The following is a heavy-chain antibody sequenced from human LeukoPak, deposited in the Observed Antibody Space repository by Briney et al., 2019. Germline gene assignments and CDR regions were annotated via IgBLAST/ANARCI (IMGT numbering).Heavy chain of an antibody. CDR3: AKVRSGGSSAFDY. V-gene: IGHV3-23*01. CDR1: GFTFSSYD. Sequence: PGGSLRLSCAASGFTFSSYDMSWVRQAPGKGLEWVSAISGSGGSTYYADSVKGRFTISRDNSKNTLYLQMNSLRAEDTAVYYCAKVRSGGSSAFDYWGQGTLVTVSS. J-gene: IGHJ4*02. D-gene: IGHD2-15*01. CDR2: ISGSGGST.